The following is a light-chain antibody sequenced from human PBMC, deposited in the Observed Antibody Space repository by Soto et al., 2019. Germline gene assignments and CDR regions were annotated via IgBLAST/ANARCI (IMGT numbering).Light chain of an antibody. CDR3: AAWDDSLNGVI. Sequence: QSVLTQPPSASGTPGQRITISCSGSSSNIGSHTVNWHQQVPGTAPKLLIYSNNERPSGVPDRFSGSKSGTSASLAISGLQPGDEADYYCAAWDDSLNGVIFGGGTK. V-gene: IGLV1-44*01. CDR1: SSNIGSHT. CDR2: SNN. J-gene: IGLJ2*01.